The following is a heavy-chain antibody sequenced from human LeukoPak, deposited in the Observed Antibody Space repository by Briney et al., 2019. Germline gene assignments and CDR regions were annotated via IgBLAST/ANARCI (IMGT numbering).Heavy chain of an antibody. Sequence: PGRSLRLSCAASGFTFSSYAMHWVRQAPGKGLEWVAVISYDGSNKYYADSVKGRFTISRDNSKNTLYLQMNSLRAEDTAVYYCAKSRGVAGFDYWGQGTLVTVSS. J-gene: IGHJ4*02. CDR2: ISYDGSNK. V-gene: IGHV3-30*04. D-gene: IGHD6-19*01. CDR1: GFTFSSYA. CDR3: AKSRGVAGFDY.